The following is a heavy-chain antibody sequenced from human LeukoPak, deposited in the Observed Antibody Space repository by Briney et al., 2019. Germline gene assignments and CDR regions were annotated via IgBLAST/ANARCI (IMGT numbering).Heavy chain of an antibody. CDR3: ARISSSLPY. Sequence: ASVKVSCKASGYTFTGYYMHWVRQAPGQGLEWMGWINPNSGGTNYAQKFQGRVTMTEDTSTDTAYMELSSLRSEDTAVYYCARISSSLPYWGQGTLVTVSS. V-gene: IGHV1-2*02. J-gene: IGHJ4*02. CDR1: GYTFTGYY. CDR2: INPNSGGT. D-gene: IGHD6-6*01.